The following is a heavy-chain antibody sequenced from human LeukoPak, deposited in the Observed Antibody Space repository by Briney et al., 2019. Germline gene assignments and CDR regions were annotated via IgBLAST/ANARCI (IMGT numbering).Heavy chain of an antibody. D-gene: IGHD2-8*01. CDR2: VSLSGLT. V-gene: IGHV4-4*02. CDR3: SRENGAFSPFGY. Sequence: SETLSLTCGVSGGSITSTNWWSWVRQPPGQGLEWIGEVSLSGLTNYNPSLSSRVIVALDTSKNHLSLHLTSVTAADTAVYYCSRENGAFSPFGYWGQGTLVTVPS. J-gene: IGHJ4*02. CDR1: GGSITSTNW.